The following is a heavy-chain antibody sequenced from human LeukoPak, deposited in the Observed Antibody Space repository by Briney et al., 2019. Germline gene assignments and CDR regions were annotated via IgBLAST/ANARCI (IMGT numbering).Heavy chain of an antibody. Sequence: PGGSLKPSLPASGFTFSAYGMSWFPQPQGKGLEWVSHISDTVRDTWYANSVKGRFIISRDNSRDTVYLQMSSLRPEDTALYFCAKDNYGGIFASWGQGTLVTVSS. D-gene: IGHD4-17*01. CDR3: AKDNYGGIFAS. V-gene: IGHV3-23*01. J-gene: IGHJ4*02. CDR1: GFTFSAYG. CDR2: ISDTVRDT.